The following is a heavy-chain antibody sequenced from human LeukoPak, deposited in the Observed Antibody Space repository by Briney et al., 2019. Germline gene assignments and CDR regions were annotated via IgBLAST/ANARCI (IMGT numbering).Heavy chain of an antibody. CDR1: GFTFGDYA. Sequence: PGRSLRLSCTASGFTFGDYAMSWVRQAPGKGLEWVGFIRSEAFGGTTEYAASVKGRFTISRDDSKSIAYLQVNSLKTEDTAVYYCTRIVGCSGGSCYFDPWGQGTLVTVSS. V-gene: IGHV3-49*04. CDR3: TRIVGCSGGSCYFDP. D-gene: IGHD2-15*01. J-gene: IGHJ5*02. CDR2: IRSEAFGGTT.